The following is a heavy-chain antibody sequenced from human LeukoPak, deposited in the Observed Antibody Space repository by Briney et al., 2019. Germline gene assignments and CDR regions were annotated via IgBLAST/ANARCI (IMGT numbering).Heavy chain of an antibody. CDR2: INPNSGGT. V-gene: IGHV1-2*02. Sequence: GASVKVSCKASGYTFTGYYMHWVRQAPGQGLEWMGWINPNSGGTNYAQKFQGRVTMTRDTSISTAYMEQSRLRSDDTAVYYCARGYCSSTSCPYYYYMDVWGKGTTVTVSS. CDR3: ARGYCSSTSCPYYYYMDV. D-gene: IGHD2-2*01. J-gene: IGHJ6*03. CDR1: GYTFTGYY.